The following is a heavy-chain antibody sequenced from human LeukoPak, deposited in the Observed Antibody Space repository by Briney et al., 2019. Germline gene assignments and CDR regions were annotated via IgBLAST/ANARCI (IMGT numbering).Heavy chain of an antibody. J-gene: IGHJ4*02. CDR3: AREGRYYYDSSGYYYFDY. V-gene: IGHV3-9*01. D-gene: IGHD3-22*01. CDR2: ISWNSGSI. Sequence: GGSLRLSCAASGFTFDDYAMHWVRQAPGKGLEWVSGISWNSGSIGYADSVRGRFTISRDNSKNTLYLQMNSLRAEDTAVYYCAREGRYYYDSSGYYYFDYWGQGTLVTVSS. CDR1: GFTFDDYA.